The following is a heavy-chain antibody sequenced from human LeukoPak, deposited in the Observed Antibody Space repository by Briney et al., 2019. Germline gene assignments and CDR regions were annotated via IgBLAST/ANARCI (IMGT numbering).Heavy chain of an antibody. D-gene: IGHD5-18*01. CDR2: ISSSSSYI. J-gene: IGHJ4*02. V-gene: IGHV3-21*01. CDR1: GLTFSSYS. Sequence: GGSLRLSCAASGLTFSSYSMNWVRQAPGKGLEWVSSISSSSSYIYYADSVKGRFTISRDNAKNSLYLQMNSLRAEDTAVYYCATTAMVSAGFDYWGQGTLVTVSS. CDR3: ATTAMVSAGFDY.